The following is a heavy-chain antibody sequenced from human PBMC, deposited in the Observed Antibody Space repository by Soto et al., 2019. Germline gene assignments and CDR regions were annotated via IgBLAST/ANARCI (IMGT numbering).Heavy chain of an antibody. J-gene: IGHJ4*02. CDR1: GYTFTSYG. V-gene: IGHV1-18*01. CDR2: ISAYNGNT. Sequence: QVQLVQSGAEVKKPGASVKVSCKASGYTFTSYGISWVRQAPGQGLEWMGWISAYNGNTNYAQKLQGRVTMTTGTSTSPAYMELRRLRSDDTAVYYCARDYYDILTGQETSDYWGKGSLVTVSS. D-gene: IGHD3-9*01. CDR3: ARDYYDILTGQETSDY.